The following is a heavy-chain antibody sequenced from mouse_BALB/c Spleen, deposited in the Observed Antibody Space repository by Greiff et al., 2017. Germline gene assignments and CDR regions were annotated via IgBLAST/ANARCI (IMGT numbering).Heavy chain of an antibody. CDR1: GYAFTNYL. CDR2: INPGSGGT. V-gene: IGHV1-54*01. D-gene: IGHD2-14*01. Sequence: QVQLQQSGAELVRPGTSVKVSCKASGYAFTNYLIEWVKQRPGQGLEWIGVINPGSGGTNYNEKFKGKATLTADKSSSTAYMQLSSLTSDDSAVYFCASGEVRRRGYAMDYWGQGTSVTVSS. CDR3: ASGEVRRRGYAMDY. J-gene: IGHJ4*01.